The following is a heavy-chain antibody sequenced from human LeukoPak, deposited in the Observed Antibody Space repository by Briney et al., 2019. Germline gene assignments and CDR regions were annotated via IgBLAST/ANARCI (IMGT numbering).Heavy chain of an antibody. V-gene: IGHV4-39*07. CDR3: ARDGTPSRRDGYSTDY. CDR2: IYDSGRT. D-gene: IGHD5-24*01. Sequence: SETLSLTCNVSGGSISSSGYYWGWIRQPPGKGLEWIGSIYDSGRTYYNPSLKSRVTISVDTSRNQFSLKLTSVTAADTAVYYCARDGTPSRRDGYSTDYWGQGALVTVSS. J-gene: IGHJ4*02. CDR1: GGSISSSGYY.